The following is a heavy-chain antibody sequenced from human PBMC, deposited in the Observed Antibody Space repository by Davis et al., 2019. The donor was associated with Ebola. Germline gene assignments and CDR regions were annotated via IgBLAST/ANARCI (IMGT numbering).Heavy chain of an antibody. D-gene: IGHD2-2*01. CDR1: GGSISSYY. CDR3: ARAYQLLYYYYMDV. Sequence: SETLSLTCTVSGGSISSYYWSWIRQPAGKGLEWIGRISSSGSTDYNPSLKSRVTISVDTSKNQFSLKLSSVTAADTAVYYCARAYQLLYYYYMDVWGKGTTVTVSS. V-gene: IGHV4-4*07. J-gene: IGHJ6*03. CDR2: ISSSGST.